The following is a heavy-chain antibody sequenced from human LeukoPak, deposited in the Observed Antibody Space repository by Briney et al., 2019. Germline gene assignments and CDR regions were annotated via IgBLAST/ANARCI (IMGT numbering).Heavy chain of an antibody. Sequence: PGESLRLSCAASGFTFSTSWMHWVRQAPGKGLVWVSRINPDGSSTNYADSVKGRFTISRDNAKNSLYLQLNSLRAEDTALYYCAKAPSYSYGSGSYRFDYWGQGTLVTVSS. D-gene: IGHD3-10*01. V-gene: IGHV3-74*01. CDR1: GFTFSTSW. J-gene: IGHJ4*02. CDR2: INPDGSST. CDR3: AKAPSYSYGSGSYRFDY.